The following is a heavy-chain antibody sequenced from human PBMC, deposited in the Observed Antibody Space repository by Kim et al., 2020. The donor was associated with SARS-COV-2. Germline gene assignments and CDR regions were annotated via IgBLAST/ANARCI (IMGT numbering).Heavy chain of an antibody. CDR2: IIPIFGTT. Sequence: SVKVSCKASGGTFDRFSITWVRQAPGQGLEYLGGIIPIFGTTNYAPKFQGRVTITADESTNTAYMELSSLRSEDTAVYFCERHYDHRRYSFSGMDVWGQGTALTVSS. D-gene: IGHD2-15*01. J-gene: IGHJ6*02. CDR1: GGTFDRFS. CDR3: ERHYDHRRYSFSGMDV. V-gene: IGHV1-69*13.